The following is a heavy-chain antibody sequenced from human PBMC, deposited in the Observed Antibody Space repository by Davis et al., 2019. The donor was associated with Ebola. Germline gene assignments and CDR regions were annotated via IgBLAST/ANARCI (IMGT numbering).Heavy chain of an antibody. J-gene: IGHJ4*02. V-gene: IGHV4-34*01. CDR1: GGSISGYY. CDR2: INHSGST. CDR3: ARDEGYSYGLGH. D-gene: IGHD5-18*01. Sequence: MPSETLSLTCTVSGGSISGYYWSWIRQPPGKGLEWIGEINHSGSTNYNPSLKSRVTISVDTSKNQFSLKLSSVTAADTAVYYCARDEGYSYGLGHWGQGTLVTVSS.